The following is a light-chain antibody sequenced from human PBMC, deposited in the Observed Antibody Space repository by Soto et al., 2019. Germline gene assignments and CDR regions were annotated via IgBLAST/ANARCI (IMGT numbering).Light chain of an antibody. CDR2: YDS. CDR3: QVWDSSSDHHVV. J-gene: IGLJ2*01. V-gene: IGLV3-21*04. CDR1: NIGSKS. Sequence: SYELTQPPSVSVAPGKTARITCGGNNIGSKSVHWYQQKPGQAPVLVIYYDSDRPSGIPERFSGSNSGNTATLTTSRVEAGDEADYYGQVWDSSSDHHVVFGEGTKLTVL.